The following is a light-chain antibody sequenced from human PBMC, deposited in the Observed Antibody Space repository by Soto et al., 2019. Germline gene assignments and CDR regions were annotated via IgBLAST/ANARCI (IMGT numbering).Light chain of an antibody. CDR2: EVT. V-gene: IGLV2-14*01. CDR3: TSYTTTNTPYV. J-gene: IGLJ1*01. Sequence: QCLLTQPASVSGSPGQSITISCSGTISDVGAYNFVSWYQVHPGRAPKLIISEVTVRPSGVSHRFSGSKYGNSASLTISGLQPEDEADYYCTSYTTTNTPYVFGSGTKVTVL. CDR1: ISDVGAYNF.